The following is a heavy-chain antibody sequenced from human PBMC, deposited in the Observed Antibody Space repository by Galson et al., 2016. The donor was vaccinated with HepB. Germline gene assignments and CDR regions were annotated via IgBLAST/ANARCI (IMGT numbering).Heavy chain of an antibody. CDR3: ATRPSQHFDT. Sequence: ETLSLTCSVSGVSISTNVYYWDWIRQSPGEGLQWIGNMHSSGTTYYNPSLRSRVSISVDTSKNQFSLHLKSLIAADTGVYFCATRPSQHFDTWGRGTLVTVST. CDR1: GVSISTNVYY. J-gene: IGHJ4*01. V-gene: IGHV4-39*01. CDR2: MHSSGTT.